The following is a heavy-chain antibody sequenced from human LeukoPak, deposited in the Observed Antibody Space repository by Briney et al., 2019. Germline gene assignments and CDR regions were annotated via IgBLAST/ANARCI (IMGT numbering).Heavy chain of an antibody. Sequence: SETLSPTCTVSGYSISSSSYYWGWIRQPPGKGLEWIGSIYYSGSTYYNPSLKSRVTISVDTSKNQFSLKLSSVTAADTAVYYCARQIYSSQPFDCWGQGTLVTVSS. D-gene: IGHD6-13*01. CDR2: IYYSGST. CDR1: GYSISSSSYY. V-gene: IGHV4-39*01. J-gene: IGHJ4*02. CDR3: ARQIYSSQPFDC.